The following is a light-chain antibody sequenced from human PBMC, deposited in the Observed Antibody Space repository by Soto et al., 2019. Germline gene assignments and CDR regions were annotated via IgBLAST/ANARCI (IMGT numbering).Light chain of an antibody. V-gene: IGKV3-15*01. CDR2: GAS. Sequence: EIVMTQSPDTLSVSPGERATLSCRASQSISNNLAWYQQRPGQAPRLLIYGASTRATGIPAKFSGSGSGTEFTLTISSLQSEAFAVYFCQQYHNWPPWTFGQGTKVEFK. CDR3: QQYHNWPPWT. CDR1: QSISNN. J-gene: IGKJ1*01.